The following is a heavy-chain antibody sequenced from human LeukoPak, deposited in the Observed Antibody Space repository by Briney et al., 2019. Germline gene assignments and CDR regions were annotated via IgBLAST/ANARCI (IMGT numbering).Heavy chain of an antibody. Sequence: ASVKVSCKASGYTFTSYGINWVRQAPGQGLEWMGWISAYNGNTNFAQKLQGRVTMTTDTSTSTAYMELRSLRSDDTAVYYCAREFDYYDSSGYYSWGQGTLVTVSS. CDR1: GYTFTSYG. CDR3: AREFDYYDSSGYYS. J-gene: IGHJ4*02. V-gene: IGHV1-18*01. CDR2: ISAYNGNT. D-gene: IGHD3-22*01.